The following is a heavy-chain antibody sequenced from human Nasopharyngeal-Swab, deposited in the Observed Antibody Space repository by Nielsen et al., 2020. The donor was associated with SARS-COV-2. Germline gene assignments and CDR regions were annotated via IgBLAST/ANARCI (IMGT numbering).Heavy chain of an antibody. V-gene: IGHV3-33*01. Sequence: GESLKISCAASGFTFSSYGMHWVRQAPGKGLEWVAVIWYDGSNKYYADSVKGRFTISRDNSKNTLYLQMNSLRAEDTAVYYCARDKERAGYSSGWYGLGGQGTLFTVSS. D-gene: IGHD6-19*01. J-gene: IGHJ4*02. CDR1: GFTFSSYG. CDR2: IWYDGSNK. CDR3: ARDKERAGYSSGWYGL.